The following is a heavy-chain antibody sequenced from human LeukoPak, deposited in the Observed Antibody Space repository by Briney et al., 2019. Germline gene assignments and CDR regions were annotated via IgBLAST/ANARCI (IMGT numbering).Heavy chain of an antibody. CDR1: GFTFTSYA. D-gene: IGHD5-18*01. CDR2: INTNTGNP. V-gene: IGHV7-4-1*02. Sequence: ASVKVSCKASGFTFTSYAMNWVRQAPGQGLEWMGWINTNTGNPTYAQGFIGRFVFSLDTSVSTAYLQISSLKAKDTAVYYCATAVSYGSVILFDYWGQGTLVTVSS. CDR3: ATAVSYGSVILFDY. J-gene: IGHJ4*02.